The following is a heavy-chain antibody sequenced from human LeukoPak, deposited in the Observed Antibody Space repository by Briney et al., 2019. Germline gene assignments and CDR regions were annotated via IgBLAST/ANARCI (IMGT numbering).Heavy chain of an antibody. V-gene: IGHV4-34*01. Sequence: SETLSLTCAVYGGSFSGYYWSWIRQPPGKGLEWIGEINHSGSTNYNPSLKSRVTISVDTSKNQFSLKLSSVTAADTAVYYCARIIAVAGHYYYYYMDVWGKGTTVTVSS. J-gene: IGHJ6*03. CDR1: GGSFSGYY. D-gene: IGHD6-19*01. CDR2: INHSGST. CDR3: ARIIAVAGHYYYYYMDV.